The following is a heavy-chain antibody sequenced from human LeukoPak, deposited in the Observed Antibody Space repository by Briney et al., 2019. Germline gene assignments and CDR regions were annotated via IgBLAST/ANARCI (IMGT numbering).Heavy chain of an antibody. V-gene: IGHV3-23*01. D-gene: IGHD6-6*01. J-gene: IGHJ4*02. Sequence: ETLSLTCTVSGGSISSSSYYWGWIRQAPGKGLEWVSAISGSGGSTYYADSVKGRFTISRDNSKNTLYLQMNSLRAEDTAVYYCAKRARSSSGLGYWGQGNLVTVSS. CDR1: GGSISSSSYY. CDR2: ISGSGGST. CDR3: AKRARSSSGLGY.